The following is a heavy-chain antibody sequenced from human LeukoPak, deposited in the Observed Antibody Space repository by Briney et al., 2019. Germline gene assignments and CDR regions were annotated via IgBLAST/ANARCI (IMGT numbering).Heavy chain of an antibody. CDR2: INPNSGGT. Sequence: GASVKVSCKASGYTFTRYYMHWGRQAPGQGLEWRGWINPNSGGTNYAQKFQGRVTMTRDTAISTAYMELSRLRSDDTAVYYCARVGPCFGELLPYYWGQGTLVTVSS. V-gene: IGHV1-2*02. CDR1: GYTFTRYY. J-gene: IGHJ4*02. CDR3: ARVGPCFGELLPYY. D-gene: IGHD3-10*01.